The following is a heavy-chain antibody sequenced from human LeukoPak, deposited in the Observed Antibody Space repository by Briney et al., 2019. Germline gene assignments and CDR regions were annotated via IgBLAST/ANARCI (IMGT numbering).Heavy chain of an antibody. V-gene: IGHV6-1*01. CDR1: GDSVSSNSAA. J-gene: IGHJ6*02. D-gene: IGHD2-2*01. CDR3: ARYSVILVVPAAKRVEGYYYYGMDV. Sequence: SQTLSLTCAISGDSVSSNSAAWNWIRQSPSRGLEWLGRTYYRSKWYNDYAVSVKSRITINPDTSKNQFSLQLNSVTPEDTAVYYCARYSVILVVPAAKRVEGYYYYGMDVWGQGTTVTVSS. CDR2: TYYRSKWYN.